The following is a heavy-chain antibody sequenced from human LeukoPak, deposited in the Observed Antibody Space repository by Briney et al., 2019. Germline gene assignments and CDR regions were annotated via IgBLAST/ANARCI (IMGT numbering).Heavy chain of an antibody. CDR3: AKGGAVSSKRNTMVRGTRRSYYYMDV. Sequence: GGTLRLSCGASGFTFSTYGITWVRQAPGKGLEWVSGMSDSGTNTYYADSVKGRFTISRDNSKNTLYLQMNSLRAEDTAVYYCAKGGAVSSKRNTMVRGTRRSYYYMDVWGKGATVTISS. D-gene: IGHD3-10*01. V-gene: IGHV3-23*01. CDR2: MSDSGTNT. J-gene: IGHJ6*03. CDR1: GFTFSTYG.